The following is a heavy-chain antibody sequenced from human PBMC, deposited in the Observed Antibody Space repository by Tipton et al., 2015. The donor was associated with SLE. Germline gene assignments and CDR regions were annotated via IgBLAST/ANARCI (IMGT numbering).Heavy chain of an antibody. CDR1: GGSISSSSYY. CDR3: ARRLVAAANDWYFGL. CDR2: IYYSGNT. J-gene: IGHJ2*01. V-gene: IGHV4-39*07. Sequence: TLSLTCTVSGGSISSSSYYWGWIRQPPGKGLEWIGSIYYSGNTYYNPSLKSRVTISVDTSKNQFSLKLSSVTAADTAVYYCARRLVAAANDWYFGLWGRGTLATVSS. D-gene: IGHD2-2*01.